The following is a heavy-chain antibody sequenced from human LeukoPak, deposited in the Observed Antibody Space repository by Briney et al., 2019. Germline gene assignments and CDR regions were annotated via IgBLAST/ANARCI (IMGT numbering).Heavy chain of an antibody. Sequence: ASVKVSCKVSGYTLTELSMHWVRQAPGKGLEWMGGFDPEDGGTIYAQKFQGRVTMTEDTSTDTAYMELSSLRSEDTAVYYCATSKGTSGWGPKYYYYGMDVWGQGTTVTASS. D-gene: IGHD2-21*02. J-gene: IGHJ6*02. CDR1: GYTLTELS. CDR3: ATSKGTSGWGPKYYYYGMDV. CDR2: FDPEDGGT. V-gene: IGHV1-24*01.